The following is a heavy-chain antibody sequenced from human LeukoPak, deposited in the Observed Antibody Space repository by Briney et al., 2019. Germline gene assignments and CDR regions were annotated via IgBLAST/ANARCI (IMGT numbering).Heavy chain of an antibody. D-gene: IGHD6-6*01. J-gene: IGHJ5*02. CDR1: GFTFSSYC. V-gene: IGHV3-7*01. CDR3: ARDIGLRKAAPPGWYDP. Sequence: GGSLRLSCAASGFTFSSYCMSWVRQAPGKGLEWVASIKQDGSEKYCVDSVKGRFTISRDNANNSLYLQMNSLRADDTAVYYCARDIGLRKAAPPGWYDPWGQGALVTVSS. CDR2: IKQDGSEK.